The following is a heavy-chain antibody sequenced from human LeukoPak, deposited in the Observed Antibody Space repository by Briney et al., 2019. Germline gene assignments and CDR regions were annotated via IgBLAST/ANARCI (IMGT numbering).Heavy chain of an antibody. Sequence: SETLSLTCTVSGASISSSSYYWGWIRQPPGKGLEWIGSIYYSGSTYYNPSLKSRVTISVDTSKDQFSLKLSSVTAADTAVYYCARAPGGWYYYYMDVWGKGTTVTVSS. V-gene: IGHV4-39*01. CDR2: IYYSGST. CDR1: GASISSSSYY. D-gene: IGHD3-16*01. J-gene: IGHJ6*03. CDR3: ARAPGGWYYYYMDV.